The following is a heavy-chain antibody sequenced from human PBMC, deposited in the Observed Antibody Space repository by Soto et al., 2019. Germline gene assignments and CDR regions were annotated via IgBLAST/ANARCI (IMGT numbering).Heavy chain of an antibody. CDR3: ARETDTSMVDY. J-gene: IGHJ4*02. CDR1: GYNFSAYY. Sequence: QVQLVQSGAEVKKPGASVKVSCQTSGYNFSAYYFNWVRQAAGQGPEWMGWLNPRNGQTGYVQKFRGRVTMPRDTSIATVDLELSRLTSEDTAIYFCARETDTSMVDYWGQGTLGTVSS. CDR2: LNPRNGQT. D-gene: IGHD5-18*01. V-gene: IGHV1-8*01.